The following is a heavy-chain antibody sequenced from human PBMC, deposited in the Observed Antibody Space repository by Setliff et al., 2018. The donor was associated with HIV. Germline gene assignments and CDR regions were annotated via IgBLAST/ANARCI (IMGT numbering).Heavy chain of an antibody. CDR1: GGSFSGYY. D-gene: IGHD2-15*01. CDR3: VVYFIGNGGRGL. Sequence: PSETLSLTCAVYGGSFSGYYWSWIRQPPGKGLEWIGEINHSGSTNYNPSLKSRVTISVDTSKNQFSLKLSSVTAADTAHYFCVVYFIGNGGRGLWGR. J-gene: IGHJ2*01. V-gene: IGHV4-34*01. CDR2: INHSGST.